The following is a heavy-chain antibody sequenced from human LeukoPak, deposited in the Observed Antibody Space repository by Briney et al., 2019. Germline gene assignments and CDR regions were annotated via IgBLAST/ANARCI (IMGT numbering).Heavy chain of an antibody. J-gene: IGHJ4*02. CDR2: ISGSGGST. CDR1: GFTFSSYA. Sequence: PGGSLRLSCAASGFTFSSYAMSWVRQAPGKGLEWVSAISGSGGSTYYADSVKGRFTISRDNSENTLYLQMNSLRAEDTAVYYCAKGPGSSWYGGENYWGQGTLVTVSS. V-gene: IGHV3-23*01. CDR3: AKGPGSSWYGGENY. D-gene: IGHD6-13*01.